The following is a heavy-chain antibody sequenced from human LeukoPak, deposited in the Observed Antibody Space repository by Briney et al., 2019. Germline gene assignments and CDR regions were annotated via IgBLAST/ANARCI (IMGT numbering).Heavy chain of an antibody. CDR2: IYYSGST. J-gene: IGHJ6*03. Sequence: SETLSLTCTVSGGSISSYYWSWIRQPPGKGLEWIGYIYYSGSTNYNPSLESRVTISIDTSKNQFSLKLSSVTAADTAVYYCARGSIRYYYMDVWGKGTTVTVSS. V-gene: IGHV4-59*08. CDR1: GGSISSYY. CDR3: ARGSIRYYYMDV. D-gene: IGHD3-10*01.